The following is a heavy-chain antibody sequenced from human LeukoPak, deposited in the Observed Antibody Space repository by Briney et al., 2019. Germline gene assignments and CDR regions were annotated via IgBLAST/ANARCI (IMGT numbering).Heavy chain of an antibody. CDR2: INHSGST. J-gene: IGHJ5*02. CDR1: GGSFSGYY. CDR3: AIHTPAGTYGDSRNWFDP. D-gene: IGHD4-17*01. Sequence: SETLSLTCAVYGGSFSGYYWSWIRQPPGKGLEWIGEINHSGSTNYNPFLKSRVTISVDTSKNQFSLKLSSVTAADTAVYYCAIHTPAGTYGDSRNWFDPWGQGTLVTVSS. V-gene: IGHV4-34*01.